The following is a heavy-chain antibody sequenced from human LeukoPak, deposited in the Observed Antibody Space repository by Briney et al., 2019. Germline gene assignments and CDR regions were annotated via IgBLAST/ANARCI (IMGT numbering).Heavy chain of an antibody. Sequence: SETLSLTCTVSGGSISSYYWSWLRQPPGKGLEWIGYIYYSGSTNYNPSLKSRVTISVDTSKNQFSLKLSSVTAADTAVYYCARDLSGSLYFDYWGQGVLVTVSS. CDR3: ARDLSGSLYFDY. D-gene: IGHD3-10*01. CDR2: IYYSGST. V-gene: IGHV4-59*01. CDR1: GGSISSYY. J-gene: IGHJ4*02.